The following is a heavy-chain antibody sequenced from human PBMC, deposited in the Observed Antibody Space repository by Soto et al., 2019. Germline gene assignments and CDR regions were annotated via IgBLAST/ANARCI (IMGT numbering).Heavy chain of an antibody. D-gene: IGHD6-6*01. Sequence: QVQLVESGGGVVQPGRSLRLSCAASGFTFSSCGMHWVRQAPGKGLEWVAVIWFDGSNKYYADSVKGRFTISRDNSKNTLYLQMNTLRADDTAVYDCARGFPRRLIAAPFDYWGQGTLVTVSS. CDR2: IWFDGSNK. J-gene: IGHJ4*02. CDR1: GFTFSSCG. V-gene: IGHV3-33*01. CDR3: ARGFPRRLIAAPFDY.